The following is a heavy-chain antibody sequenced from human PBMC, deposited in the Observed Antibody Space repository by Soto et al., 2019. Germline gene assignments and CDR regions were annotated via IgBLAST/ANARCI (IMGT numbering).Heavy chain of an antibody. V-gene: IGHV3-23*01. Sequence: GGSLRLSCAASGFTFSSYAMSWVRQAPGKGLEWVSAISGSVGSTYYADSVKGRFTISRDNSKNTLYLQMNSLRAEDTDVYYCAKALALVRGVNYGMDVWGQGSTVTVSS. CDR1: GFTFSSYA. CDR3: AKALALVRGVNYGMDV. J-gene: IGHJ6*02. CDR2: ISGSVGST. D-gene: IGHD3-10*01.